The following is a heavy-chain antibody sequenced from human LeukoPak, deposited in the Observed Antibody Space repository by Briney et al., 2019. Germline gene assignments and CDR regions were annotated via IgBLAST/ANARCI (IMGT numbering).Heavy chain of an antibody. J-gene: IGHJ4*02. CDR2: INPNGGGT. V-gene: IGHV1-2*02. CDR3: ARGPSVRYFDWLFRG. CDR1: GYTFTGYY. D-gene: IGHD3-9*01. Sequence: GASVKVSCKASGYTFTGYYMHWVRQAPGQGLEWMGWINPNGGGTNYAQKFQGRVTMTRDTSISTAYMELSRLRSDDTAVYYCARGPSVRYFDWLFRGWGQGTLVTVSS.